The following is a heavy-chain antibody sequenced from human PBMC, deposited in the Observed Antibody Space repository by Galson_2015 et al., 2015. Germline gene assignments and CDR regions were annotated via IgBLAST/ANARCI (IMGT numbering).Heavy chain of an antibody. D-gene: IGHD2-21*01. V-gene: IGHV3-21*01. Sequence: SLRLSCAASGFTFSSYSMNWVRQTPGKGLEWVSSISSSSNYIYYADSVKGRFTISRDNAKNSLYLQMTSLRAEDTAVYYCAREASYYCGGTRCYYFDYWGQGTLVTVSS. J-gene: IGHJ4*02. CDR2: ISSSSNYI. CDR3: AREASYYCGGTRCYYFDY. CDR1: GFTFSSYS.